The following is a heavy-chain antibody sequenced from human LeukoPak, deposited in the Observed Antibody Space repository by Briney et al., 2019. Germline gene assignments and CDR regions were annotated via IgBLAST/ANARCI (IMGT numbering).Heavy chain of an antibody. Sequence: QPGRSLRLSCAASGFTFSSYGMHWVRQAPGKGLEWVAVIWYDGSNKYYADSVKGRFTISRDNSKNTLYLQMNSLRAEDTAVYYCARDAGIVLMVYAIGQGPFDYWGQGTLVTVSS. J-gene: IGHJ4*02. V-gene: IGHV3-33*01. D-gene: IGHD2-8*01. CDR2: IWYDGSNK. CDR1: GFTFSSYG. CDR3: ARDAGIVLMVYAIGQGPFDY.